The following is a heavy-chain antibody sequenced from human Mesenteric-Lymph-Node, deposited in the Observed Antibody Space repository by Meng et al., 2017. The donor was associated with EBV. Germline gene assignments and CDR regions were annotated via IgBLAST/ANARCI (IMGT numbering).Heavy chain of an antibody. CDR3: ARLIVGSLSTFDY. CDR2: INHSGST. CDR1: GGSFSNHY. V-gene: IGHV4-34*01. D-gene: IGHD1-26*01. Sequence: QMQLQQSGAGLLYPSATLSLTCAFYGGSFSNHYWSWIRQPPGKGLEWIGEINHSGSTSYNPSLKSRVTISVDTAKNQFSLKMSSVTAADTAVYYCARLIVGSLSTFDYWGQGALVTVSS. J-gene: IGHJ4*02.